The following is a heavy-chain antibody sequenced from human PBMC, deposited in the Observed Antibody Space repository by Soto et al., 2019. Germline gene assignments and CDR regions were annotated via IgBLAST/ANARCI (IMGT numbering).Heavy chain of an antibody. CDR1: GGSLRSYD. CDR3: ARSFDRTGENWFDP. V-gene: IGHV4-4*07. CDR2: IYTSGST. Sequence: TLSHSCTFAGGSLRSYDWRWIRTTAGKGLEWIGRIYTSGSTNYNPSLKSRVTMSVDTSKNQFSLKLSSVTAADTAVYYCARSFDRTGENWFDPWCQGIMVTVS. D-gene: IGHD3-9*01. J-gene: IGHJ5*02.